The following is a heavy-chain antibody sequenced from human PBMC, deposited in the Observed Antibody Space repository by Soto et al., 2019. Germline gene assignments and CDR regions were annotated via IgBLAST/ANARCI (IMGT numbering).Heavy chain of an antibody. CDR3: ARSPGFPNAHYDFRSGLHGMDV. V-gene: IGHV4-31*03. D-gene: IGHD3-3*01. Sequence: QVQLQVSGPGLVRPSQTLFLTCSVSGDSISSGGFYWTWVRRHPGKGLEWIGYISFNGSTFYNPSHKRRLTISFDMSKNQVSLTLTSLTAADTAVYFCARSPGFPNAHYDFRSGLHGMDVWGRGTTVTVSS. J-gene: IGHJ6*02. CDR2: ISFNGST. CDR1: GDSISSGGFY.